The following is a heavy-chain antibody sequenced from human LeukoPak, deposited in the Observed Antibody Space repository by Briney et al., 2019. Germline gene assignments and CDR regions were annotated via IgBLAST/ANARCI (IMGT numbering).Heavy chain of an antibody. CDR3: AKPPGLRRLDP. CDR2: INNSGGST. D-gene: IGHD5-12*01. V-gene: IGHV3-23*01. CDR1: GFTFSSYA. J-gene: IGHJ5*02. Sequence: GGSLRLSCAASGFTFSSYAMNWVRQAPGKGLAWVSGINNSGGSTYYADSVKGRFTISRDNSKNALYLQMNSLRAEDTAVYYCAKPPGLRRLDPWGQGTLVTVSS.